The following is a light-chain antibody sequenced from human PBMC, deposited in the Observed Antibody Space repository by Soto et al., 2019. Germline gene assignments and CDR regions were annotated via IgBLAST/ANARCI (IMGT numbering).Light chain of an antibody. CDR1: SSDGGSYNI. V-gene: IGLV2-23*02. J-gene: IGLJ2*01. Sequence: QAVVTQPASVSGSPGQSITISCTGTSSDGGSYNIVSWYQQHPGKAPKLMIYEVSKRPSGVSNRFSGSKSGNTASLTISGLQAEDEADYYCCSYAGSRVVFGGGTKLTVL. CDR3: CSYAGSRVV. CDR2: EVS.